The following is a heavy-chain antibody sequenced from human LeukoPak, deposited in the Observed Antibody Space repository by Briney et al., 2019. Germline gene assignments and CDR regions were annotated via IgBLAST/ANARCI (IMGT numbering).Heavy chain of an antibody. V-gene: IGHV1-46*03. CDR2: INPSGGST. J-gene: IGHJ4*02. D-gene: IGHD3-22*01. CDR1: GYTFTSYY. Sequence: GASVKVSCKXSGYTFTSYYMHWVRQAPGQGLERMGIINPSGGSTSYAQKFQGRVTMTRDTSTSTVYMELSSLRSEDTAVYYCARDKSSPEYYYDSSGYYSNWGQGTLVTVSS. CDR3: ARDKSSPEYYYDSSGYYSN.